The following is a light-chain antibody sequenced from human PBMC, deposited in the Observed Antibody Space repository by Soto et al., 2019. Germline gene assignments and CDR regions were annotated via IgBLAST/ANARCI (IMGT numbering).Light chain of an antibody. J-gene: IGLJ3*02. CDR3: SSYTSTNSWV. CDR1: SSDVGGYNY. V-gene: IGLV2-14*01. Sequence: QSALTQSASVSGSPGQSITISCTGTSSDVGGYNYVSWYQQHPGKATNLIIYDVSNRPSGVSTRFSGSKSGNTASLTISGLQAEDEADYSCSSYTSTNSWVFGGGTKLTVL. CDR2: DVS.